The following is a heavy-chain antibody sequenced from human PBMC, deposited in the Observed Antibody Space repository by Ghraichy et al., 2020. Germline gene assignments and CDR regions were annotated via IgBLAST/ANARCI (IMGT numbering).Heavy chain of an antibody. CDR2: IYYSGST. Sequence: SETLSLTCTVSGGSISSSSYYWGWIRQPPGKGLEWIGSIYYSGSTYYNPSLKSRVTISVDTSKNQFSLKLSSVTAADTAVYYCASPTYYDFWSGYYIDGMDVWGQGTTVTVSS. CDR3: ASPTYYDFWSGYYIDGMDV. J-gene: IGHJ6*02. V-gene: IGHV4-39*01. CDR1: GGSISSSSYY. D-gene: IGHD3-3*01.